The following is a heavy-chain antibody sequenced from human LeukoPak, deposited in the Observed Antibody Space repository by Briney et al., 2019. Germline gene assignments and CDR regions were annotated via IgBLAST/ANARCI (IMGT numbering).Heavy chain of an antibody. V-gene: IGHV3-73*01. D-gene: IGHD6-13*01. CDR3: ARVDSSSWKGLDV. J-gene: IGHJ6*02. Sequence: GGSLRLSCAVSGFTFSASPLPWVRQASGKGLGWVGRITLMADSYATAYGASVKGRFALSRDELTTTAYLEMNSLRVDDTAVFECARVDSSSWKGLDVWGQGNTVTVSS. CDR2: ITLMADSYAT. CDR1: GFTFSASP.